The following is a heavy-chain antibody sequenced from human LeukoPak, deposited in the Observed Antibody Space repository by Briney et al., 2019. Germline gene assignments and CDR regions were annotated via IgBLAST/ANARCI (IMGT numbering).Heavy chain of an antibody. J-gene: IGHJ2*01. CDR2: IKQDGSEK. Sequence: GGSLRLSCAASGFTFSSYWMNWVRKAPGKGLEWVANIKQDGSEKNYVDFVKGRFTISRDNAKNSLDLQMNSLRAEDTAVYYCARARGDGYQWYFDLWGRGTLVTVSS. CDR1: GFTFSSYW. D-gene: IGHD5-24*01. CDR3: ARARGDGYQWYFDL. V-gene: IGHV3-7*01.